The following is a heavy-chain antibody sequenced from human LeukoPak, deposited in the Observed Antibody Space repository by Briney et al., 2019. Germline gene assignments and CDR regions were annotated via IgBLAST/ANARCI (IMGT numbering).Heavy chain of an antibody. V-gene: IGHV3-30*03. CDR3: ARDFYDGFALDY. CDR2: ISYDGSNK. Sequence: GGSLRLSCAASGFTFSSYGMHWVRQAPGKGLEWVAVISYDGSNKYYADSVKGRFTISRDNARNSLYLQMDNLRAEDTGVYYCARDFYDGFALDYWGQGTLVTVSS. D-gene: IGHD2/OR15-2a*01. CDR1: GFTFSSYG. J-gene: IGHJ4*02.